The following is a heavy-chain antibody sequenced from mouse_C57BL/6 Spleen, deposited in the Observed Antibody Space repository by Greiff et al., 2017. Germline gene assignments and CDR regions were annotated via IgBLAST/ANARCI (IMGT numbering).Heavy chain of an antibody. Sequence: VQLQQPGAELVMPGASVKLSCKASGYTFTSYWMHWVKQRPGQGLEWIGEIDPSDSYTNYNQKFKGKSTLTVDKSSSTAYMQLSSLTSEDSAVYYCGRTRDGYWYFDVWGTGTTVTVAS. D-gene: IGHD2-3*01. CDR3: GRTRDGYWYFDV. V-gene: IGHV1-69*01. J-gene: IGHJ1*03. CDR1: GYTFTSYW. CDR2: IDPSDSYT.